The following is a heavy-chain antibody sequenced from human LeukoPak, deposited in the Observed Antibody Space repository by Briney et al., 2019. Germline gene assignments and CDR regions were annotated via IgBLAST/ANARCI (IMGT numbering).Heavy chain of an antibody. CDR2: ISAYNGNT. V-gene: IGHV1-18*01. D-gene: IGHD1-20*01. CDR3: ARAPSITGTSGSYYYYMDV. J-gene: IGHJ6*03. Sequence: ASVKVSCKASGYTFTSYGISWVRQAPGQGLEWMGWISAYNGNTNYAQKLQGRVTMTTDTSTSTVYMELSSLRSEDTAVYYCARAPSITGTSGSYYYYMDVWGKGTTVTVSS. CDR1: GYTFTSYG.